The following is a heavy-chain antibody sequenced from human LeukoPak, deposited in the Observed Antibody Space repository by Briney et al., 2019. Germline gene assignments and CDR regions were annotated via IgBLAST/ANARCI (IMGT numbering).Heavy chain of an antibody. CDR2: ISGSGGNT. D-gene: IGHD3-9*01. J-gene: IGHJ4*02. CDR1: GFTFSSYA. CDR3: AKDPILTGYYSTFDY. V-gene: IGHV3-23*01. Sequence: GGSLRLSCAASGFTFSSYAMSWVRQAPGKGLEWGSAISGSGGNTYYADSVKGRFTISRDNSENTLYLQMNSLRAEDTAVYYCAKDPILTGYYSTFDYWGQGTLVTVSS.